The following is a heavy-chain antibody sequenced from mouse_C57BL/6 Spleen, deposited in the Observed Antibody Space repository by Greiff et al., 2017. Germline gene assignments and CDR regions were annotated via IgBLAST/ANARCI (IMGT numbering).Heavy chain of an antibody. Sequence: QVQLQQSGAELVRPGASVTLSCKASGYTFTDYEMHWVKQTPVHGLEWIGAIDPETGGTAYNQKFKGKAILTADKSSSTAYMELRSLTSEASAVYYCTRLPRQAWFAYWGQGTLVTVSA. CDR1: GYTFTDYE. V-gene: IGHV1-15*01. CDR2: IDPETGGT. J-gene: IGHJ3*01. CDR3: TRLPRQAWFAY. D-gene: IGHD3-2*02.